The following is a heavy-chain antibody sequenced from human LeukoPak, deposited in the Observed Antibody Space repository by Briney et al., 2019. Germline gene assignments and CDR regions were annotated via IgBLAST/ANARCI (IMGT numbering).Heavy chain of an antibody. CDR1: GFTFSSYA. CDR3: AKGYYDSSGYPPFDY. CDR2: ISGSGGST. Sequence: PGGSLRLSCAASGFTFSSYAMSWVRQAPGKGLEWVSAISGSGGSTYYADSVKGRFTISRHNSKNTLYLQMSSLRAEDTAVYYCAKGYYDSSGYPPFDYWGQGTLVTVSS. J-gene: IGHJ4*02. V-gene: IGHV3-23*01. D-gene: IGHD3-22*01.